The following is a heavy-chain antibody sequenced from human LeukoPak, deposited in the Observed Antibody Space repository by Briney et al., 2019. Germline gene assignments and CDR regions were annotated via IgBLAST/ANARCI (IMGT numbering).Heavy chain of an antibody. CDR1: GYTFTYFY. D-gene: IGHD2-15*01. CDR2: INPNSGGT. Sequence: GASVKVSCKASGYTFTYFYIHWVRQAPGQGLEWMGRINPNSGGTNYAQKFQGRVTMTRDTSISTAYMELSRLRSDDTAVYYCAREGPGAIYCSGGSCYNAFDIWGQGTMVTVSS. V-gene: IGHV1-2*06. CDR3: AREGPGAIYCSGGSCYNAFDI. J-gene: IGHJ3*02.